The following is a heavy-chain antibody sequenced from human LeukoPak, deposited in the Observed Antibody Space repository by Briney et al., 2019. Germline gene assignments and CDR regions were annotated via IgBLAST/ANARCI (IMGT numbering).Heavy chain of an antibody. CDR1: GFTFSSYA. Sequence: GGSLRLSCAASGFTFSSYAVSWVRQAPGKGLEWVSAISGSGGSTYYADSVKGRFTISRDNSKNTLYLQMNSLRAEDTAVYYCAKEPTYYDFWSGYARDYWGQGTLVTVSS. V-gene: IGHV3-23*01. CDR3: AKEPTYYDFWSGYARDY. CDR2: ISGSGGST. D-gene: IGHD3-3*01. J-gene: IGHJ4*02.